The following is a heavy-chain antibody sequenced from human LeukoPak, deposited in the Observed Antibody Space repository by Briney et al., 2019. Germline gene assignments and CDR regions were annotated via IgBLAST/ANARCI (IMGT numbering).Heavy chain of an antibody. D-gene: IGHD5-18*01. CDR1: GFTFSSYG. V-gene: IGHV3-30*18. J-gene: IGHJ4*02. CDR2: ISNDGSKK. CDR3: AKDRYSYAFEYSDS. Sequence: GGSLRLSCAASGFTFSSYGMHWVRQAPGKGLDWVAVISNDGSKKYYADSVKGRFTISRDNSKNTLSLQVSSLRSEDTAVYYCAKDRYSYAFEYSDSWGQGTLVTVSS.